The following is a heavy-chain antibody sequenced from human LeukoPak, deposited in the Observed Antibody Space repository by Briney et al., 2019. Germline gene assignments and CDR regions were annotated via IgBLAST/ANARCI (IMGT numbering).Heavy chain of an antibody. Sequence: GGSLRLSCAASGFAFSSFAMGWVRQAPGKGLEWVSAISGSGGSTYYADSVKGRFTISRDNSENTLHLQMNSLRAEDTAVYYCANGDKKRITMVRGVMQPFDYWGQGTLVTVSS. J-gene: IGHJ4*02. CDR2: ISGSGGST. V-gene: IGHV3-23*01. CDR3: ANGDKKRITMVRGVMQPFDY. CDR1: GFAFSSFA. D-gene: IGHD3-10*01.